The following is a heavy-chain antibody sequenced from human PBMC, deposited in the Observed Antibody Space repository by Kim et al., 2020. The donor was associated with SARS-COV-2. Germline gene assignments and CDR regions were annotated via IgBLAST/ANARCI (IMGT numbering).Heavy chain of an antibody. Sequence: GGSLRLSCAASGFTFSNAWMSWVRQAPGKGLEWVGRIKSKTDGGTTDYAAPVKGRFTISRDDSKNTLYLQMNSLKTEDTAVYYCTTLYYYDSSGLGRGILHPYYYYGMDVWGQGTTVTVSS. CDR3: TTLYYYDSSGLGRGILHPYYYYGMDV. J-gene: IGHJ6*02. V-gene: IGHV3-15*01. D-gene: IGHD3-22*01. CDR2: IKSKTDGGTT. CDR1: GFTFSNAW.